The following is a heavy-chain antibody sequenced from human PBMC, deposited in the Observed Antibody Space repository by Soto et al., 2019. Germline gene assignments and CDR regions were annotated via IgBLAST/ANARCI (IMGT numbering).Heavy chain of an antibody. J-gene: IGHJ4*02. Sequence: SETLSLTCNLSGGSFHNFYWLWIRQPPGRGLEWVGHVHYSGSSNYSPSLNSRATISLDTSKSQLSLKLRSVTAADTAMYFCARGVDYYATSGYFSFDSWGQGTLVTVYS. CDR2: VHYSGSS. V-gene: IGHV4-59*01. CDR1: GGSFHNFY. D-gene: IGHD3-16*01. CDR3: ARGVDYYATSGYFSFDS.